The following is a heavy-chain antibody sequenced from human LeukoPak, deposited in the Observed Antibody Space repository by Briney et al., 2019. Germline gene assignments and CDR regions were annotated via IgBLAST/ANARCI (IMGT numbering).Heavy chain of an antibody. CDR2: IYSGGST. V-gene: IGHV3-66*02. CDR3: ARDRYDILTGYYRFGMDV. J-gene: IGHJ6*02. Sequence: GGSLRLSCAASGFTVSSNYMSWVRQAPGKGLEWVSVIYSGGSTYYADSVKGRFTISRDNSKNTLYLQMNSLRAEDTAVYYCARDRYDILTGYYRFGMDVWGQGTTVTVSS. D-gene: IGHD3-9*01. CDR1: GFTVSSNY.